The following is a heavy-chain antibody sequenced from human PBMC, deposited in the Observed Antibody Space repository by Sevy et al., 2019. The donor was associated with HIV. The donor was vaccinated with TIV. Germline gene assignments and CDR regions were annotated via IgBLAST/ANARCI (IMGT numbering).Heavy chain of an antibody. Sequence: GGSLRLSCAASRFDFNHHWMSWVRQAPQKGLEWVANIKQDGSETYYVDSLEGRFTISRDNAKNSLSLQINDLRAEDTAVYYCARLPTGLQSFNYLLSTYFDSWGQGTLVTVSS. D-gene: IGHD3-9*01. V-gene: IGHV3-7*01. J-gene: IGHJ4*02. CDR3: ARLPTGLQSFNYLLSTYFDS. CDR2: IKQDGSET. CDR1: RFDFNHHW.